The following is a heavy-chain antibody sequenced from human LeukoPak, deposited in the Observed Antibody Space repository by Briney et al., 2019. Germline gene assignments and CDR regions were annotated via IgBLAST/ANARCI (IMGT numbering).Heavy chain of an antibody. V-gene: IGHV3-30*14. J-gene: IGHJ6*02. CDR1: GFTFSSYA. Sequence: GSLRLSCAASGFTFSSYAMHWVRQAPGKGLEWVAVISYDGSNKYYADSVKGRFTISRDNSKNTLYLQMNSLRAEDTAVYYCARDYISGSYYYYYYGMDVWGQGTTVTVSS. D-gene: IGHD1-26*01. CDR2: ISYDGSNK. CDR3: ARDYISGSYYYYYYGMDV.